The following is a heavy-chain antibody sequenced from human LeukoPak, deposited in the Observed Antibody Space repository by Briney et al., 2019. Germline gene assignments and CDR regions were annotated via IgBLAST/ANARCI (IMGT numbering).Heavy chain of an antibody. CDR2: ISSSSSYI. Sequence: GGSLRLSCAASGFTFSSYSMNWVRQAPGKGLEWVSPISSSSSYIYYADSVKGRFTISRDNAKNSLYLQMNSLRAEDTAVYYCARDPQQLVRGAFDIWGQGTMVTVSS. CDR3: ARDPQQLVRGAFDI. J-gene: IGHJ3*02. V-gene: IGHV3-21*01. CDR1: GFTFSSYS. D-gene: IGHD6-13*01.